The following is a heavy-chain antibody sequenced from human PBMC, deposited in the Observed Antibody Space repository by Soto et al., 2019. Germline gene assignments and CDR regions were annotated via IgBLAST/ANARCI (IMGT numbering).Heavy chain of an antibody. CDR3: AREPFGRFDP. CDR2: IIPVFGTT. CDR1: GDSFGSYA. V-gene: IGHV1-69*01. D-gene: IGHD3-10*01. J-gene: IGHJ5*02. Sequence: QMQLVQSGPEVKKPGSSVKVSCKASGDSFGSYAVSWVRQAPGQGLEWMGAIIPVFGTTNYTQKFQGRVTITADDSTTTADMELSSLRSDDTAVYYGAREPFGRFDPGVQGTLVTFSS.